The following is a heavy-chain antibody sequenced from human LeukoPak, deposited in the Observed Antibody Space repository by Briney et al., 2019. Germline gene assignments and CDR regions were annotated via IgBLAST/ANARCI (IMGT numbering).Heavy chain of an antibody. CDR1: GFTFSSYA. CDR3: AKGHYYDSSGYLGFDY. CDR2: ISGSGGST. Sequence: GGSLRPSCAASGFTFSSYAMSWVRQAPGKGLEWVSAISGSGGSTYYADSVKGRFTISRDNSKNTLYLQMNSLRAEDTAVYYCAKGHYYDSSGYLGFDYWGQGTLVTVSS. J-gene: IGHJ4*02. D-gene: IGHD3-22*01. V-gene: IGHV3-23*01.